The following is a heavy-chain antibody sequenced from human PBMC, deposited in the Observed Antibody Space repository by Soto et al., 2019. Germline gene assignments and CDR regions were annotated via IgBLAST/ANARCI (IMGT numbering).Heavy chain of an antibody. CDR3: TRGAGERKKLEGYDYGLDV. V-gene: IGHV3-72*01. J-gene: IGHJ6*02. CDR2: TRDKTNGYST. D-gene: IGHD7-27*01. CDR1: GFILSDYY. Sequence: EVQLLESGGGLVQPGGSLRLSCVASGFILSDYYMDWVRQAPGKGLEWVARTRDKTNGYSTEYAPSVKGRFTISRDGSENSLFLQMNSLSTDDTAVYYCTRGAGERKKLEGYDYGLDVWGLGTTVTVSS.